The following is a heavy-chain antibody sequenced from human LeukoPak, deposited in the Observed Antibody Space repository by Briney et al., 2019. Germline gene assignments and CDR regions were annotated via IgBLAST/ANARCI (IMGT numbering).Heavy chain of an antibody. D-gene: IGHD3-10*01. Sequence: ASVKVSCKASGYTFTSYGISWVRQAPGQGLEWMGWISAYNGNTNYAQKLRGRVTMTTDTSTSTAYMELRSLRSDDTAVYYCARGPLWFGDFPNFDYWGQGTLVTFSS. J-gene: IGHJ4*02. CDR3: ARGPLWFGDFPNFDY. CDR2: ISAYNGNT. V-gene: IGHV1-18*01. CDR1: GYTFTSYG.